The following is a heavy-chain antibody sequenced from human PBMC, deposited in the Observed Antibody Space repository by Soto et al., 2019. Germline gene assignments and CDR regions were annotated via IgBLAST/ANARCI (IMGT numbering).Heavy chain of an antibody. CDR1: GDPISSVAHY. V-gene: IGHV4-39*01. J-gene: IGHJ5*02. CDR3: ARPSTTKSWYYGWFDP. CDR2: LYYTGST. D-gene: IGHD6-13*01. Sequence: SETLSLTCSVSGDPISSVAHYWAWVRPPPGKGLAWIGSLYYTGSTYYNPSLKSRAAISIDTSKNQFSLNLMSTTAADTAVYYCARPSTTKSWYYGWFDPWGHGTLVTVSS.